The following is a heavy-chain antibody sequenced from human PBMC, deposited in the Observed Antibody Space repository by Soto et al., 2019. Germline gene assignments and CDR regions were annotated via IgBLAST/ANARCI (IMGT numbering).Heavy chain of an antibody. CDR3: ARMYYYGSGSYYNGFDY. D-gene: IGHD3-10*01. J-gene: IGHJ4*02. Sequence: QITLKESGPTLVKPTQTLTLTCTFSGFSLRTSGVGVGWIRQPPGKALEWLALIYWDDDKRYSPSLKSRLTITKDPFKNQVVLAMTNMDPVDTATYYCARMYYYGSGSYYNGFDYWGQGTLVTVSS. CDR2: IYWDDDK. CDR1: GFSLRTSGVG. V-gene: IGHV2-5*02.